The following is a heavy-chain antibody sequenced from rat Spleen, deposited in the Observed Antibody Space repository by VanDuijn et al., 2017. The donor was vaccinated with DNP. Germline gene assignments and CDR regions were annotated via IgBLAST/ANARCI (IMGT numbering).Heavy chain of an antibody. CDR1: GFTFSNYD. CDR2: ISYDGSST. Sequence: EVQLVESGGGLVQPGRSMKLSCAASGFTFSNYDMAWVRQAPTKGLEWVATISYDGSSTNYRDSVKGRFTISRDNAKSTLYLQMNSLRSEDTATYYCTTTHYFDGWFPFDYWGQGVMVTVSS. CDR3: TTTHYFDGWFPFDY. V-gene: IGHV5-29*01. D-gene: IGHD1-12*02. J-gene: IGHJ2*01.